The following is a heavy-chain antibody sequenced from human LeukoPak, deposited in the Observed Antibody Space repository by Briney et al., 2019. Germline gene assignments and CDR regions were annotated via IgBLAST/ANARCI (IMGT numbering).Heavy chain of an antibody. D-gene: IGHD3-22*01. Sequence: ASVKVSCKASGYTFTSHGISWVRQAPGQGLEWMGWISTYNGNTNYAQKFQGRVTMTEDTSTDTAYMELSSLRSEDTAVYYCATIDGHYDSSGYWGQGTLVIVSS. J-gene: IGHJ4*02. V-gene: IGHV1-18*01. CDR2: ISTYNGNT. CDR1: GYTFTSHG. CDR3: ATIDGHYDSSGY.